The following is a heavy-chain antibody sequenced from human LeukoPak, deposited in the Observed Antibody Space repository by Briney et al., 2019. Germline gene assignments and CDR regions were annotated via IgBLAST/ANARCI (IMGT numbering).Heavy chain of an antibody. CDR1: GGTFSSYA. V-gene: IGHV1-69*04. D-gene: IGHD3-10*01. Sequence: SVKVSCKASGGTFSSYAISWVRQAPGQGLEWMGRIIPILGIANYAQKFQGRVTITADKSTSTAYMELSSLRSEDTAVYYCARSIWFGESSPVDYWGQGTLVTVSS. CDR3: ARSIWFGESSPVDY. J-gene: IGHJ4*02. CDR2: IIPILGIA.